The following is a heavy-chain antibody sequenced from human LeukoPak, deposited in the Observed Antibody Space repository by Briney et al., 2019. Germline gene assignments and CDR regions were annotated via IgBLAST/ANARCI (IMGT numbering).Heavy chain of an antibody. Sequence: GGSLRLSCAASGFSSSDYWMHWVRHAPGKGLVWVSRMNSDGTTTNYADSVKGRFTISRDNAKNTLYLQMNSLRAEDTAVYYCARETILGYCSSTSCYALDYWGQGTLVTVSS. CDR2: MNSDGTTT. V-gene: IGHV3-74*01. CDR3: ARETILGYCSSTSCYALDY. J-gene: IGHJ4*02. CDR1: GFSSSDYW. D-gene: IGHD2-2*01.